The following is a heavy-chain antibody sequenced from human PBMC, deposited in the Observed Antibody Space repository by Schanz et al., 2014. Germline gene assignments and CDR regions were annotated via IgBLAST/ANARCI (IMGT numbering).Heavy chain of an antibody. V-gene: IGHV3-11*05. CDR2: ISGSSIHK. D-gene: IGHD3-3*01. CDR1: GFTFSDYY. CDR3: ARFLARYQYYGVDV. J-gene: IGHJ6*02. Sequence: QVYLVESGGDLVKPGGSLRLSCAASGFTFSDYYMAWIRQAPGKGLEWDSHISGSSIHKNYADSVKGRFSISRDNGETSVYLQINSLRVEDTAVYYCARFLARYQYYGVDVWGQGTTVIVSS.